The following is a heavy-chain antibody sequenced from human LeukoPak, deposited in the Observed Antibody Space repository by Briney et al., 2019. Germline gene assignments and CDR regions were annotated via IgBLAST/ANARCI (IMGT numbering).Heavy chain of an antibody. CDR1: GFTVSSNS. V-gene: IGHV3-66*03. CDR3: ANGDEAGNFHY. D-gene: IGHD6-19*01. Sequence: GGSLRLSCTVSGFTVSSNSMSWVRQAPGKGLEWVSFIYSDNTHYSDSVKGRFTISRDNSKNTLYLQMNSLRADDTSVYYCANGDEAGNFHYWGQGTLVTVSS. CDR2: IYSDNT. J-gene: IGHJ4*02.